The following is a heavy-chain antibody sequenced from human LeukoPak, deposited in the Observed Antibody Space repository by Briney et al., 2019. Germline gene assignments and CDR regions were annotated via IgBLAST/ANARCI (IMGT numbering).Heavy chain of an antibody. D-gene: IGHD3-16*01. CDR1: GYDFTTNK. CDR2: VWPGDSHT. CDR3: SRLGVKLIQRSIFQFFDL. V-gene: IGHV5-51*01. J-gene: IGHJ4*02. Sequence: GESLKISCKGSGYDFTTNKIAWFRQRPGEALEWMGLVWPGDSHTRYSPSFQGQVTMSADKSVNTAYLQWSSLKASDTAKYYCSRLGVKLIQRSIFQFFDLWGPGTQVIVSP.